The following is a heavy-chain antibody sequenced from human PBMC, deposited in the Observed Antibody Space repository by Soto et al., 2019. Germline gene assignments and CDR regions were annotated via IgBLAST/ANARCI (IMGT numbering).Heavy chain of an antibody. CDR3: ARGLGREYNDNRGYFHLDY. CDR1: GFTVSSNY. CDR2: LYPDGRA. V-gene: IGHV3-53*01. Sequence: GGSLRLSCAASGFTVSSNYLTWVRQAPGKGLKWVSVLYPDGRAYYADSVKGRFTISTDNSKNSVYLQMDSLRAEDTAVYYCARGLGREYNDNRGYFHLDYWGQGTLVTVSS. J-gene: IGHJ4*02. D-gene: IGHD3-22*01.